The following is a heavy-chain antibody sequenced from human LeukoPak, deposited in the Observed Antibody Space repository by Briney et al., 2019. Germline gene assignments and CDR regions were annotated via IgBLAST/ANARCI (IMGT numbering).Heavy chain of an antibody. J-gene: IGHJ4*02. D-gene: IGHD6-13*01. CDR3: ARVPSSSWPELVGY. CDR2: INPNSGGT. Sequence: ASVKVSCKASGYTFTSYGISWVRQAPGQGLEWMGWINPNSGGTNYAQKLQGRVTMTTDTSTSTAYMELRSLRSDDTAVYYCARVPSSSWPELVGYWGQGTLVTVSS. V-gene: IGHV1-18*01. CDR1: GYTFTSYG.